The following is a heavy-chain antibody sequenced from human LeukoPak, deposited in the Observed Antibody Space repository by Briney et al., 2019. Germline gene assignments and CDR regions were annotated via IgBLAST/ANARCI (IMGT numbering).Heavy chain of an antibody. CDR1: RFTFSSYG. D-gene: IGHD1-26*01. V-gene: IGHV3-33*06. CDR3: AKPRPPLVGALDV. J-gene: IGHJ6*04. Sequence: GRSLRLSCAASRFTFSSYGMHWVRQAPGKGLEWVAVIWYDGSNKYYADSVKGRFTISRDNSKNTLYLQMNSLRAEDTAVYYCAKPRPPLVGALDVWGKGTTVTVSS. CDR2: IWYDGSNK.